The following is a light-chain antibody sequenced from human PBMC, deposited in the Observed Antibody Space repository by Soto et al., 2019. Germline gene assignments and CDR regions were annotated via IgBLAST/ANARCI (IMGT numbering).Light chain of an antibody. V-gene: IGKV1-5*03. CDR2: KAS. CDR3: QHYNSYSEA. Sequence: DIQMTQSPSTLSGSEGDRVTITCRASQTISSWLAWYQQKPGKAPKLLIYKASTLKSGVPSRFSGSGSGTEFTLTISSLQPDDFATYYCQHYNSYSEAFGQGPKVDIK. CDR1: QTISSW. J-gene: IGKJ1*01.